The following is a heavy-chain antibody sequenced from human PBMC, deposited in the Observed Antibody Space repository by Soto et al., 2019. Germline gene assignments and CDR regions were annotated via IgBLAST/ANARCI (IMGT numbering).Heavy chain of an antibody. CDR1: GGTFSNYV. D-gene: IGHD1-7*01. CDR2: IIPISGAA. J-gene: IGHJ4*02. Sequence: SVKVSCKASGGTFSNYVVNWLRQAPGQGLEWMGRIIPISGAANYAQKFQGRVTITADKSTSTSYMELSSLRSEDTAVYYCARDMTRTVVPYFDFWGQGTLVTVSS. CDR3: ARDMTRTVVPYFDF. V-gene: IGHV1-69*06.